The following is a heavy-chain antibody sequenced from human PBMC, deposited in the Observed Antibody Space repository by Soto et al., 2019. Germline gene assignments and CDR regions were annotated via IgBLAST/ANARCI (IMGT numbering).Heavy chain of an antibody. CDR3: ARDGVYDSSGPYLGYYYYYGMDV. J-gene: IGHJ6*02. V-gene: IGHV3-23*01. CDR2: ISGSGGST. CDR1: GFTFSSYA. D-gene: IGHD3-22*01. Sequence: GGSLRLSCAASGFTFSSYAMSWVRQAPGKGLEWVSAISGSGGSTYYADSVKGRFTISRDNAKNSLYLQMNSLRAEDTAVYYCARDGVYDSSGPYLGYYYYYGMDVWGQGTTVTVSS.